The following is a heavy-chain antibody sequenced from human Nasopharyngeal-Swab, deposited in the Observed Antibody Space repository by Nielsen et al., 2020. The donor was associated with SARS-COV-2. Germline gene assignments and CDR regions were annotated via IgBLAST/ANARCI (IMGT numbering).Heavy chain of an antibody. D-gene: IGHD6-13*01. V-gene: IGHV3-11*04. J-gene: IGHJ4*02. CDR2: ISSSGSTI. CDR1: GFTFSDYY. CDR3: ARNLAAAHQYYFDY. Sequence: LKISCAASGFTFSDYYMSWIRQAPGKGLEWVSYISSSGSTIYYADSVKGRFTISRDNAKYSLYLQMKSLRAEDTAVYHCARNLAAAHQYYFDYWGQGTLVTVSS.